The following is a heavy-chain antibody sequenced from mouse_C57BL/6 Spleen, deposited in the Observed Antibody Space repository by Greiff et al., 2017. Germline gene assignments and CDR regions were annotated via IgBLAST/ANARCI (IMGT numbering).Heavy chain of an antibody. V-gene: IGHV1-80*01. D-gene: IGHD1-1*01. Sequence: VQLQQSGAELVKPGASVKISCKASGYAFSSYWMNWVKQRPGKGLEWIGQIYPGDGDTNYNGKFKGKATLTADKSSSTAYMQLSSLTSEDSAVYFCARWGVVAYYFDYWGQGTTLTVSS. CDR1: GYAFSSYW. CDR3: ARWGVVAYYFDY. CDR2: IYPGDGDT. J-gene: IGHJ2*01.